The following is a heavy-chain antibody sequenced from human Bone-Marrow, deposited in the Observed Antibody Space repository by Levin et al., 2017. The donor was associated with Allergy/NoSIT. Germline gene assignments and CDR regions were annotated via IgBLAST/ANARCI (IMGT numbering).Heavy chain of an antibody. D-gene: IGHD3-3*01. J-gene: IGHJ4*02. CDR3: ARVKGFWSGFPDY. CDR2: IYYSGST. V-gene: IGHV4-61*01. Sequence: PSETLSLTCTVSGGSVSSGSYYWSWIRQPPGKGLEWIGYIYYSGSTNYNPSLKSRVTISVDTSKNQFSLKLSSVTAADTAVYYCARVKGFWSGFPDYWGQGTLVTVSS. CDR1: GGSVSSGSYY.